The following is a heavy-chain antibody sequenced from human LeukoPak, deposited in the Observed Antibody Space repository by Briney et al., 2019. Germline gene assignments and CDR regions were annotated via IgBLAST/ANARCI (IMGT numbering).Heavy chain of an antibody. CDR2: ISGSGGST. D-gene: IGHD6-13*01. J-gene: IGHJ6*02. V-gene: IGHV3-23*01. CDR3: AKDRGGSSWTYGMDV. CDR1: GFTFSSYA. Sequence: GGSLRLSCAASGFTFSSYAMSWVRQAPGKGLEWVSAISGSGGSTYYADSVKGRFTISRDNSKNTLYLQMNSLRAEDTAVYYCAKDRGGSSWTYGMDVWGQGTTVTVSS.